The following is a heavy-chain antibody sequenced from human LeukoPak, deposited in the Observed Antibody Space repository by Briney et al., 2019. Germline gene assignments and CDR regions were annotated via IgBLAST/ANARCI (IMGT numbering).Heavy chain of an antibody. CDR2: IYYSGST. J-gene: IGHJ3*02. CDR3: ARRMGYDAFDI. CDR1: GGSISTYY. D-gene: IGHD2-8*01. V-gene: IGHV4-59*08. Sequence: SETLSLTCTVSGGSISTYYWSWIRQPPGKGLEWIGYIYYSGSTNYNPSLKSRVTISVDTSKNQLSLKLSSVTAADTAVYYCARRMGYDAFDIWGQGTMVTVSS.